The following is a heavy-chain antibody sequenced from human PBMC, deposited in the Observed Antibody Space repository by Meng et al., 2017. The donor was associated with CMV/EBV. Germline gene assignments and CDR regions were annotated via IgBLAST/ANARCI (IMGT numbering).Heavy chain of an antibody. CDR1: RGTFSSYT. J-gene: IGHJ4*02. Sequence: SVQVSCKASRGTFSSYTISWVRQAPGQGLEWMGRIIPILGIANYSQKFQGRVTITADKSTSTAYMELSSLRSEDTAVYYCASSDWNNLGYWGQGTLVTVSS. D-gene: IGHD1/OR15-1a*01. CDR2: IIPILGIA. V-gene: IGHV1-69*02. CDR3: ASSDWNNLGY.